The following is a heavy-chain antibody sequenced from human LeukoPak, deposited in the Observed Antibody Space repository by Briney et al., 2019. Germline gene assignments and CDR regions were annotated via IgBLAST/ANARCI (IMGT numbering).Heavy chain of an antibody. V-gene: IGHV1-18*01. Sequence: ASVKVSCKASGFTFTSFGFSWVRQAPGQGLEWMGWISAYNGNTNYAQKFQGRVTMTRDTSIRTAYMEVSRLRSDDTAVYYCARDPRSIFQDYYYMDVWGKGTTVTVSS. CDR1: GFTFTSFG. J-gene: IGHJ6*03. D-gene: IGHD6-6*01. CDR2: ISAYNGNT. CDR3: ARDPRSIFQDYYYMDV.